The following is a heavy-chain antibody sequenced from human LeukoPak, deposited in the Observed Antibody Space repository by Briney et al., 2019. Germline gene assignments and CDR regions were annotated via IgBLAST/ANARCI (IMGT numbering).Heavy chain of an antibody. D-gene: IGHD5-18*01. CDR2: IGAYNGNT. V-gene: IGHV1-18*01. CDR3: AREERGYSGDY. CDR1: GFTFNTYG. Sequence: ASVKVSCKTSGFTFNTYGITWVRQAPGQGLEWMGWIGAYNGNTNYAQKLQDRVTMTTDTATSTAYMELRSLRSDDTAVYYCAREERGYSGDYWGQGTLVTVSS. J-gene: IGHJ4*02.